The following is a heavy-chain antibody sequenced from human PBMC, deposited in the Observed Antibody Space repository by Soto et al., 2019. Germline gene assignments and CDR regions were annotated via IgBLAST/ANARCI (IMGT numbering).Heavy chain of an antibody. CDR2: ISGGGNDI. D-gene: IGHD2-21*01. Sequence: PGGSLRLSCAASGLTFNNYAMSWVRQAPGKGLEWVSTISGGGNDIYYADSVKGRFTISRDNSKYTLHMQMNSLRVEDTAVYYCAKVGRYCGGVMCSVKWNIDYWGLGTLVTVSS. CDR3: AKVGRYCGGVMCSVKWNIDY. V-gene: IGHV3-23*01. J-gene: IGHJ4*02. CDR1: GLTFNNYA.